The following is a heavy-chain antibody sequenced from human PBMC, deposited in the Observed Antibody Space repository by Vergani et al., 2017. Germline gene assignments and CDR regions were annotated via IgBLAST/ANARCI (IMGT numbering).Heavy chain of an antibody. V-gene: IGHV1-18*04. Sequence: QVQLVQSGAEVKKPGASVKVSCKASGYTFTSYGISWVRQAPGQGLEWMGWISAYNGNTNYAQKLQGWFTMTRDTSISTAYMELSRLRSDDTAVYYCARSSGYDLPSRLKRVYYYMDFWGKGTTVTVSS. J-gene: IGHJ6*03. CDR2: ISAYNGNT. D-gene: IGHD5-12*01. CDR3: ARSSGYDLPSRLKRVYYYMDF. CDR1: GYTFTSYG.